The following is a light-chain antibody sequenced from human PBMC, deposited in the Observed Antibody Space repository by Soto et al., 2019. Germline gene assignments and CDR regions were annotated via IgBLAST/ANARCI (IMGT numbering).Light chain of an antibody. V-gene: IGLV2-23*02. CDR3: CSYAGSSTLV. J-gene: IGLJ2*01. CDR1: SSDVGTYNL. CDR2: DVT. Sequence: QSVLTQPASVSGSPGQSITISCTGTSSDVGTYNLVSWYQHHPGKAPKLMIYDVTRRPSGVSNRFSGSKSGNTASLTISGLQAEDEADYYCCSYAGSSTLVFGGGTQLTVL.